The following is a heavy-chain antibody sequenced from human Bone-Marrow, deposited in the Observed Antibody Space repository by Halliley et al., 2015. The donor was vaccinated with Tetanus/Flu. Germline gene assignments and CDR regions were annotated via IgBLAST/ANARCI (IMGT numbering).Heavy chain of an antibody. Sequence: VSGIGTLYDTHYPDSVKGRFTISREDAKSSSYLQMDSLRVEDTAVYYCARIRGFCSGGGCFMDVWGQGTTVTVSS. CDR3: ARIRGFCSGGGCFMDV. CDR2: IGTLYDT. V-gene: IGHV3-13*01. J-gene: IGHJ6*02. D-gene: IGHD2-15*01.